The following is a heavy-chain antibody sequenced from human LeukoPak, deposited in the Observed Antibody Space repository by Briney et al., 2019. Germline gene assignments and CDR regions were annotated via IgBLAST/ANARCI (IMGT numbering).Heavy chain of an antibody. CDR2: IFYTGST. V-gene: IGHV4-59*03. CDR1: GGSFSGYY. CDR3: ATTAGVYFDY. J-gene: IGHJ4*02. D-gene: IGHD2-8*01. Sequence: SETLSLTCAVYGGSFSGYYWSWIRQPPGKGLEWIGYIFYTGSTNYNPSLKSRVTMSVDTSKNQFSLKLSSVTAADTAVYYCATTAGVYFDYWGQGTLVAVSS.